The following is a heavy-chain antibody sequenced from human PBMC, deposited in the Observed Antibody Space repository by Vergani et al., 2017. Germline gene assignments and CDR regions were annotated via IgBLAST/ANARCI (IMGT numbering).Heavy chain of an antibody. Sequence: QVQLQESGPGLVKPSETLSLTCTVSGGSISSYYWSWIRQPPGKGLEWIGYIYYSGSTNYNPSLKSRVTISVDTSKNQFSLKLSSVTAADTAVYYCARVVAHYYYDSSGGPLYDFDYWGQGTLVTVSS. J-gene: IGHJ4*02. CDR3: ARVVAHYYYDSSGGPLYDFDY. CDR1: GGSISSYY. CDR2: IYYSGST. D-gene: IGHD3-22*01. V-gene: IGHV4-59*01.